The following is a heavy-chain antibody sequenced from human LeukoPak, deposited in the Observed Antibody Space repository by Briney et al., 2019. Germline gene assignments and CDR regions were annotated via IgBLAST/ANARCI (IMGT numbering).Heavy chain of an antibody. D-gene: IGHD2-15*01. V-gene: IGHV3-74*01. CDR2: INSDGSST. Sequence: GGSLRLSCAASGFTFSSYWMHWVRQAPGKGLVWVSRINSDGSSTSYADSVKGLFTISRDNAENTLYLQMNSLRAEDTALYYCAREYCSGGSCYSSSYSWGQGTLVTVSS. CDR1: GFTFSSYW. J-gene: IGHJ4*02. CDR3: AREYCSGGSCYSSSYS.